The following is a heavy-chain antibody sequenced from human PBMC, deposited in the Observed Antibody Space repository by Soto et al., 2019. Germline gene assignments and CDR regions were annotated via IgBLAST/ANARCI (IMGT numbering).Heavy chain of an antibody. V-gene: IGHV4-59*08. CDR2: IYDSGST. CDR1: GGSISSSY. J-gene: IGHJ4*02. Sequence: PSETLSLTCTVSGGSISSSYWSWIRQPPGKGLEWIGYIYDSGSTYYNSSLKSRVTMSVDTSKNQFSLKLSSVTAADTAVYYCARVVAATHNDYWGQGTLVTVSS. CDR3: ARVVAATHNDY. D-gene: IGHD2-15*01.